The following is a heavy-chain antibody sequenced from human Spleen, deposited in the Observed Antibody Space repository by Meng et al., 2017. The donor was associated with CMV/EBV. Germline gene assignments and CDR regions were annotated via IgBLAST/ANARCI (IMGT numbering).Heavy chain of an antibody. Sequence: GESLKISCTASGFTLSNYDMHWVRQAPGKGLEWLSYISTSSSTIYYADSVKGRFSISRDNAKNSLYLQMNGLRVEDTAIYYCARDSPKTGDRRDYWGQGTLVTVSS. CDR2: ISTSSSTI. V-gene: IGHV3-48*03. D-gene: IGHD7-27*01. J-gene: IGHJ4*02. CDR3: ARDSPKTGDRRDY. CDR1: GFTLSNYD.